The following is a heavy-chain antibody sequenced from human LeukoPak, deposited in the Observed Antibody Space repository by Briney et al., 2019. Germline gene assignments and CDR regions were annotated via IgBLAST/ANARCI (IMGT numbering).Heavy chain of an antibody. J-gene: IGHJ3*02. CDR2: IYTSGST. Sequence: SQTLSLTCTVSGGSISSGSYYWSWIRQPAGKGLEWIGRIYTSGSTNCNPSLKSRVTISVDTSKNQFSLKLSSVTAADTAVYYCARDAPGYCSSTSCRTPGDAFDIWGQGTMVTVSS. D-gene: IGHD2-2*03. CDR3: ARDAPGYCSSTSCRTPGDAFDI. CDR1: GGSISSGSYY. V-gene: IGHV4-61*02.